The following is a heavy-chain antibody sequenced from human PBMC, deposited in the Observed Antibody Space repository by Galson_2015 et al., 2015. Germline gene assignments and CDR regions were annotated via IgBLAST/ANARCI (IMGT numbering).Heavy chain of an antibody. CDR2: IIPILGIA. CDR3: AKDIIMTSVVVTASDY. V-gene: IGHV1-69*04. D-gene: IGHD2-21*02. J-gene: IGHJ4*02. CDR1: GGAFSSYP. Sequence: SVKVSCKASGGAFSSYPISWVRQAPGQGLEWMGRIIPILGIANYAQKFQGRVTITADKSTSTAYMELSSLRAEDTALYYCAKDIIMTSVVVTASDYWGRGTLVTVSS.